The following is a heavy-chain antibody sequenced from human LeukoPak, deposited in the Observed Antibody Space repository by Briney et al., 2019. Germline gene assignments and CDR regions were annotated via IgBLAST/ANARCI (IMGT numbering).Heavy chain of an antibody. CDR3: TRDRLLRYFDGTYYYGMDV. D-gene: IGHD3-9*01. CDR1: GFTFSSYA. J-gene: IGHJ6*02. Sequence: GGSLRLSCAASGFTFSSYAMSWVRQAPGKGLEWVGFIRSKAYGGTTEYAASVKGRFTISRDDSKSIAYLQMNSLKTEDTAVYYCTRDRLLRYFDGTYYYGMDVWGQGTTVTVSS. CDR2: IRSKAYGGTT. V-gene: IGHV3-49*04.